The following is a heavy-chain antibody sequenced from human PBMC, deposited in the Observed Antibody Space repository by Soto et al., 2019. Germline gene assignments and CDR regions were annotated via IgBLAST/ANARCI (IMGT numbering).Heavy chain of an antibody. CDR2: ISYDGSNK. Sequence: GGSLRLSCAASGFTFSSYGMHWVRQAPGKGLEWVAVISYDGSNKYYADSVKGRFTISRDNSKNTLYLQMNSLRAEDTAVYYCAEDTRPEYYYDSSGLGEIDYWGQGTLVTVSS. D-gene: IGHD3-22*01. V-gene: IGHV3-30*18. CDR3: AEDTRPEYYYDSSGLGEIDY. CDR1: GFTFSSYG. J-gene: IGHJ4*02.